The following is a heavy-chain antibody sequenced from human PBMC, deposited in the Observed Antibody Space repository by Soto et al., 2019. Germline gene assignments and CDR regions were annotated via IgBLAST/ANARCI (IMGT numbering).Heavy chain of an antibody. CDR1: GGSISSYY. CDR2: IYYSGST. J-gene: IGHJ6*03. CDR3: ARVDHPSRYSNSQPYYYYYYMDV. V-gene: IGHV4-59*01. Sequence: PSETLSLTCTVSGGSISSYYWSWIRQPPGKGLEWIGYIYYSGSTNYNPSLKSRVTISVDTSKNQFSLKLSSVTAADTAVYYCARVDHPSRYSNSQPYYYYYYMDVWGKGTTVTVSS. D-gene: IGHD4-4*01.